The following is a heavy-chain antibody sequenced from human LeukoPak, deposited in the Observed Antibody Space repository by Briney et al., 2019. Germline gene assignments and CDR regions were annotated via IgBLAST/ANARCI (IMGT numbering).Heavy chain of an antibody. CDR1: GLTFTDYA. D-gene: IGHD3-10*01. Sequence: GGSLRLSCATSGLTFTDYAMNWVRQAPGKGLEWVSAISGIATGGNTYYRDSVKGQFTISRDNSKNMLYLEMNSLRAEDTAVYYCAKGTTDYGSGYGMDVWGKGTTVTVSS. CDR3: AKGTTDYGSGYGMDV. V-gene: IGHV3-23*01. J-gene: IGHJ6*04. CDR2: ISGIATGGNT.